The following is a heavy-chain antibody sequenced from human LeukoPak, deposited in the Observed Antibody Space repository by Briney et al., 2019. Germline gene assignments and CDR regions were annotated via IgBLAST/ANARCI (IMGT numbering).Heavy chain of an antibody. J-gene: IGHJ6*03. CDR3: ARVRYGSGSLYYYYYYMDV. D-gene: IGHD3-10*01. Sequence: SETLSLTCTVSGGSISSSSYYWGWIRQPPGKGLEWIGYIYYRGSTYYNPSLKSRATISIDTSKNQFSLRLSSGTAADTAVYYCARVRYGSGSLYYYYYYMDVWGKGTTVTISS. V-gene: IGHV4-39*01. CDR2: IYYRGST. CDR1: GGSISSSSYY.